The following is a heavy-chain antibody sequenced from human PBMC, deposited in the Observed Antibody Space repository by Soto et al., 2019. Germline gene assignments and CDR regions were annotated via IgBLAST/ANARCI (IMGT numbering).Heavy chain of an antibody. J-gene: IGHJ4*02. V-gene: IGHV4-30-2*01. Sequence: TLSLTCAVSGGSISSGGYSWGWIGQPPGKGLEWIGYIYHSGSTYYNPSLKSRVTISVDRSKNQFSLKLSSVTAADTAVYYCARGGRDGDYFYALDYWGQGTLVTVS. CDR1: GGSISSGGYS. CDR3: ARGGRDGDYFYALDY. CDR2: IYHSGST. D-gene: IGHD4-17*01.